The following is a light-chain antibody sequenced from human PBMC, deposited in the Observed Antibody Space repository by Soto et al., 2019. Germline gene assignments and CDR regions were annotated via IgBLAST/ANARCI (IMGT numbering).Light chain of an antibody. CDR3: QQSYIIPFT. CDR1: LDIDRY. V-gene: IGKV1-39*01. J-gene: IGKJ2*01. CDR2: AAS. Sequence: DIQMTQSPSSLSASVGDRVTITCRASLDIDRYLNWYQQKPGKAPKLLIYAASSLQSGVPSRFSGSGSGTDFTLTISSLQPEDFATFYCQQSYIIPFTFGHGTKLEIK.